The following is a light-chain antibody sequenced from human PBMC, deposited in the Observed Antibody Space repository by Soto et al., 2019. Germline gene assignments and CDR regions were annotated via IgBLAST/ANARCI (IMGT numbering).Light chain of an antibody. CDR2: DAS. V-gene: IGKV3-11*01. Sequence: EVVLTQSPASLSLSPGDRATLSWRADQSVSDYVGWYQQKPGQPPRLLFFDASSRASGVPHRFSAGGSGTDFTLIISSLQPEDFAVYYCQQRVNWPPTFGGGTKVDI. J-gene: IGKJ4*01. CDR1: QSVSDY. CDR3: QQRVNWPPT.